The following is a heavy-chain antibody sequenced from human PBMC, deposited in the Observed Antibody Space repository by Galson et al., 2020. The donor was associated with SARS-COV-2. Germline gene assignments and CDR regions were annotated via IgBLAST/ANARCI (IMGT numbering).Heavy chain of an antibody. CDR2: LDTSSTYI. J-gene: IGHJ4*02. V-gene: IGHV3-21*01. D-gene: IGHD3-10*01. CDR3: ARSPPASTSGTSIYVDY. Sequence: GGSLRLSCAASGFAFSSYTMNWVRQAPGKGLEWVASLDTSSTYIYYADSLKGRFTISRDNAENSLYLQMNSLRAEDTAVYYCARSPPASTSGTSIYVDYWGQGTQVTVSS. CDR1: GFAFSSYT.